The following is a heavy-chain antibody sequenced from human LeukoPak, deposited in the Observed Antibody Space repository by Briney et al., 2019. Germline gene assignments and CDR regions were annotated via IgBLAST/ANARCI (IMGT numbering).Heavy chain of an antibody. CDR3: ARDVGSGSYFDY. CDR1: GGSFSGYY. CDR2: INHSGSI. V-gene: IGHV4-34*01. D-gene: IGHD3-10*01. J-gene: IGHJ4*02. Sequence: SETLSLTCAVYGGSFSGYYWSWIRQPLGKGLEWIGEINHSGSINYNPSLKSRVTISVDTSKNQFSLKLSSVTAADTAVYYCARDVGSGSYFDYWGQGTLVTVSS.